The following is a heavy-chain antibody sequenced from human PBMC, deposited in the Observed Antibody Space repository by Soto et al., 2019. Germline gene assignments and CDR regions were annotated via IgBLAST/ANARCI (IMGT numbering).Heavy chain of an antibody. Sequence: GGSLRLSCAASGFTFSSYAMSWVRQAPGKGLEWVSAISGSGGSTYYADSVKGRFTISRDNSKNTLYLQMNSLRAEDTAVYYCAKDSLNQLLLPPPWSPYYYYMDVWGKGTTVTVSS. CDR3: AKDSLNQLLLPPPWSPYYYYMDV. D-gene: IGHD2-2*01. CDR1: GFTFSSYA. CDR2: ISGSGGST. J-gene: IGHJ6*03. V-gene: IGHV3-23*01.